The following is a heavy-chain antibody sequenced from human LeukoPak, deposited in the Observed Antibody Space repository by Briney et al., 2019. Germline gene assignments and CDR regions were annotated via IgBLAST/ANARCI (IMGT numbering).Heavy chain of an antibody. V-gene: IGHV4-59*08. Sequence: PSETLSLTCTVSGGSISSYYWSWIRQPPGKGLEWMGYIYYSGSTNYNPSLKSRVTISVDTSKNQFSLKLSSVTAADTAVYYCARHVRSGDTATFDYWGQGTLVTVSS. CDR1: GGSISSYY. J-gene: IGHJ4*02. CDR2: IYYSGST. D-gene: IGHD7-27*01. CDR3: ARHVRSGDTATFDY.